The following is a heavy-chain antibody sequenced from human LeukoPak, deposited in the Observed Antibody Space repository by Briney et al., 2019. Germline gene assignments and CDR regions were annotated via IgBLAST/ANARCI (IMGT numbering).Heavy chain of an antibody. CDR3: ASGDSGSYVYFDY. D-gene: IGHD1-26*01. Sequence: ASVKVSCQASGYTFTGYYMHWERQAPGQGLEWMGRINPNRDGTNYAQKFQGRVSITRDTSISTAYMELTRLRSDDTPVHYCASGDSGSYVYFDYGGQGTRVTVTA. V-gene: IGHV1-2*06. CDR1: GYTFTGYY. J-gene: IGHJ4*02. CDR2: INPNRDGT.